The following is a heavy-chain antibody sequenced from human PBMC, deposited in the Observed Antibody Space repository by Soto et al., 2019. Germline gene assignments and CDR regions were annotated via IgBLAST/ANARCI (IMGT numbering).Heavy chain of an antibody. D-gene: IGHD2-15*01. CDR2: ISAYNGDT. CDR1: GYTFTNYG. CDR3: GIVVVVAATDYYYYGMDV. Sequence: ASVKVSCKASGYTFTNYGITWVRQAPGQGLEWMGWISAYNGDTHYTQRLQGRVTITTDESTSTAYMELSSLRSEDTAVYYCGIVVVVAATDYYYYGMDVWGQGTTVTVSS. V-gene: IGHV1-18*01. J-gene: IGHJ6*02.